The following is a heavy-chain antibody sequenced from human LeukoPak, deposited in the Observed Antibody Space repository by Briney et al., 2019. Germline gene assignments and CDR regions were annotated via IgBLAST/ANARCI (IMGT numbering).Heavy chain of an antibody. J-gene: IGHJ4*02. Sequence: SETLSLTCTVSGGSISSYYWSWIRQPPGKGLEWIGYIYYSGSTNYNPSLKSRGTISVDTSKNQFSLKLSSVTAADTAVYYCASGLSYGGTFDYWGQGTLVTVSS. CDR3: ASGLSYGGTFDY. CDR2: IYYSGST. D-gene: IGHD4-23*01. V-gene: IGHV4-59*01. CDR1: GGSISSYY.